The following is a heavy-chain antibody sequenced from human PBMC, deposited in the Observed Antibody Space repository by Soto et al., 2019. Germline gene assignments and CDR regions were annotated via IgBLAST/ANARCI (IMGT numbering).Heavy chain of an antibody. Sequence: QVQLVESGGGVAQPGRSLRLSCAASGFTFSSYGIHWVRQAPGKGLEWVAVISYDGSNEYYADSVKGRFTISRDNSKNTLHLQMNSLGTEDTAVYFCAKSRLSWEGYYYGMDIWGQGTTVTVSS. CDR2: ISYDGSNE. J-gene: IGHJ6*02. CDR3: AKSRLSWEGYYYGMDI. D-gene: IGHD1-26*01. V-gene: IGHV3-30*18. CDR1: GFTFSSYG.